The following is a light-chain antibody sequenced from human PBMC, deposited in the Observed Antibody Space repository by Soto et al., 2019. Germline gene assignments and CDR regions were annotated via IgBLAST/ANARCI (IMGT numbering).Light chain of an antibody. CDR3: QQRSNWPLT. V-gene: IGKV3-11*01. J-gene: IGKJ4*01. Sequence: EIVLTQSPATLSLSPGERATLSCRASQSISSHLAWYQQKPGRAPRLLMYDAANRATGIPARFSGSGSGTDFTLTITSLEPEDFAVYYCQQRSNWPLTFGGGTKVEIK. CDR1: QSISSH. CDR2: DAA.